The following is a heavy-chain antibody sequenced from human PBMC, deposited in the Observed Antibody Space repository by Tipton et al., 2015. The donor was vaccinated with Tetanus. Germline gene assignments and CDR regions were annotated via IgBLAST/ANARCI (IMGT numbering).Heavy chain of an antibody. CDR3: ARGRGLVPHEYFEH. D-gene: IGHD3/OR15-3a*01. J-gene: IGHJ5*02. CDR1: GYTFTHYG. CDR2: ISPFNENV. Sequence: QVQLVQSGAEVKKPGASVKVSCKASGYTFTHYGVNWVRQAPGQGLEWMGWISPFNENVNYAEKFQGRLTMTTDRSTATVYMDLRSLRSDDTAVYYCARGRGLVPHEYFEHWGQGTLVTVSS. V-gene: IGHV1-18*01.